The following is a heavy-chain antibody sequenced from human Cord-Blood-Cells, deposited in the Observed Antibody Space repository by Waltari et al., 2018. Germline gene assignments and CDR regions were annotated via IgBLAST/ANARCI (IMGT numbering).Heavy chain of an antibody. CDR2: IIPIFGTA. CDR1: GGPFSRYA. D-gene: IGHD3-10*01. CDR3: ARDQGGYYYGSGSGTFDY. V-gene: IGHV1-69*01. Sequence: QVQLVQSGAEVTKPGSSVTVSCKASGGPFSRYATSWVRQSPGQGLEWMGGIIPIFGTANYAQKFQGRVTITADESTSTAYMELSSLRSEDTAVYYCARDQGGYYYGSGSGTFDYWGQGTLVTVSS. J-gene: IGHJ4*02.